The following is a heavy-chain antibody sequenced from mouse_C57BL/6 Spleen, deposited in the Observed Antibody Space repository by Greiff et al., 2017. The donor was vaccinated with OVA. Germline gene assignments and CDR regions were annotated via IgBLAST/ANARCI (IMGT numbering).Heavy chain of an antibody. V-gene: IGHV1-53*01. D-gene: IGHD3-3*01. CDR3: ARGGWGYYAMDY. CDR1: GYTFTSYW. CDR2: INPSNGGT. Sequence: QVQLQQPGPELVKPGASVKLSCKASGYTFTSYWMHWVKQRPGQGLEWIGNINPSNGGTNYNEKFKSKATLTVDKSSSTAYMQLSSLTSEDSAVYYCARGGWGYYAMDYWGQGTSVTVSS. J-gene: IGHJ4*01.